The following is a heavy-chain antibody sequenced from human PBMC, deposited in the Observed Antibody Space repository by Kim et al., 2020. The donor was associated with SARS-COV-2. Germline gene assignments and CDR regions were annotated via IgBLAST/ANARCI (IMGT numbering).Heavy chain of an antibody. J-gene: IGHJ4*01. V-gene: IGHV3-20*04. Sequence: GGSLRLSCAASGFTFDDYGMSWVRQTPGKGLEWISGISRSGGSTDYIDSAKGRFTISRDNTKNSLYLPMNSLRGDDRALYYCGRGFFQGTFDCWGHGTLVTVPS. CDR3: GRGFFQGTFDC. CDR1: GFTFDDYG. CDR2: ISRSGGST.